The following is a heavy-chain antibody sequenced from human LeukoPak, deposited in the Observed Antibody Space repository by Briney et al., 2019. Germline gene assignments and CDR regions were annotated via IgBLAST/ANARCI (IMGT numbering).Heavy chain of an antibody. D-gene: IGHD2-2*01. CDR1: GGSISSYY. CDR2: IYYSGNT. V-gene: IGHV4-59*01. Sequence: SETLSLTCTVSGGSISSYYWSWIRQPRGKGLEWIGYIYYSGNTNYNPSLKSRVTISVDTSKNQFSLKLSSGTAADTAVYYCARNLGYCSSTSCKAWFDPWGQGTLVTVSS. CDR3: ARNLGYCSSTSCKAWFDP. J-gene: IGHJ5*02.